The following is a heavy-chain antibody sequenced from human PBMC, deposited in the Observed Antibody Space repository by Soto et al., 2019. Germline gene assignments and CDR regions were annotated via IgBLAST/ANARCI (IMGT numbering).Heavy chain of an antibody. D-gene: IGHD4-17*01. Sequence: SETLSLTCTVSGGSISSYYWGWIRQPPGKGLEWIGSIYYSGSTYYNPSLKSRVTISVDTSKNQFSLKLSSVTAAVTAVYYCARRDYGDYANAFDIWGQGTMVTVSS. CDR3: ARRDYGDYANAFDI. V-gene: IGHV4-39*01. J-gene: IGHJ3*02. CDR1: GGSISSYY. CDR2: IYYSGST.